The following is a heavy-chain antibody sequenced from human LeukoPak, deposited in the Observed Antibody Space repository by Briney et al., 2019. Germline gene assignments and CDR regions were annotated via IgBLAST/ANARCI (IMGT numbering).Heavy chain of an antibody. CDR1: GHSISSGYY. D-gene: IGHD3-10*01. V-gene: IGHV4-38-2*02. CDR2: IYHSGST. J-gene: IGHJ6*03. CDR3: ASPRGYYYYMDV. Sequence: SETLSLICNVSGHSISSGYYWGWIRQPPGKGLEWMGHIYHSGSTYYTPSLKSRVTISVDTSKNQFSLKLSSVTAADTAVYYCASPRGYYYYMDVWGKGTTVTVSS.